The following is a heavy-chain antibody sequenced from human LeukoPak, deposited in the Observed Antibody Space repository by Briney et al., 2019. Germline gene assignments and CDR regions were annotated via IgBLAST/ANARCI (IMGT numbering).Heavy chain of an antibody. V-gene: IGHV3-30*18. Sequence: GGSLRLSCAASGFTFSSYGMHWVRQAPGKGLEWVAVISYDGSNKYYADSVKGRFTISRDNSKNTLYLQMNSLRAEDTAVYYCAKDLRWLQPSTDAFDIWGQGTMVTVSS. CDR3: AKDLRWLQPSTDAFDI. D-gene: IGHD5-24*01. CDR2: ISYDGSNK. J-gene: IGHJ3*02. CDR1: GFTFSSYG.